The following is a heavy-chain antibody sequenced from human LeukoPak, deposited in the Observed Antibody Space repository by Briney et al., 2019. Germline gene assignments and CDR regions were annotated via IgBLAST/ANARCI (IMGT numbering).Heavy chain of an antibody. Sequence: SETLSLTCSVSGDSITNINYYWGWIRQPPGKGLEWIANIYYSGSTYYNPSLKSRVTISVDTSKNQLSLKLSAVTAADTAVYYCASVRRGFGESSKYYSYYYMDVWGNGTTVPIS. V-gene: IGHV4-39*01. CDR2: IYYSGST. CDR3: ASVRRGFGESSKYYSYYYMDV. CDR1: GDSITNINYY. J-gene: IGHJ6*03. D-gene: IGHD3-10*01.